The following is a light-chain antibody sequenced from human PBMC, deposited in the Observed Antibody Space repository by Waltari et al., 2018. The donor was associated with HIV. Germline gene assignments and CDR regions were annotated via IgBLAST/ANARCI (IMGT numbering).Light chain of an antibody. V-gene: IGLV3-25*03. CDR2: KDN. CDR3: QSADSSGTVV. CDR1: ALPNQY. Sequence: SYELPQPPSVSVSPGQTARIPCPGDALPNQYAYWYKQKPGQAPVLVIYKDNERPSGIPERISGSSSGTTVTLTISGVQAEDEADYYCQSADSSGTVVFGGGTKLTVL. J-gene: IGLJ2*01.